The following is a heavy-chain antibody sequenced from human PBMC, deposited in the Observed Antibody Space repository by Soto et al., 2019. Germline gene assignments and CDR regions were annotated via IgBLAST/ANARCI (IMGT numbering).Heavy chain of an antibody. CDR3: ARDREQLGVSVNYGLDV. CDR2: IIPIFGTP. J-gene: IGHJ6*02. Sequence: QVQLVQSGAEVKKPGSSVKVSCKAYGGTFSTYAVNWVRQAPGQGLEWMGGIIPIFGTPNYAQKFRGRVTITADESTATAYMEMSSLTSEDTAVYFCARDREQLGVSVNYGLDVWGQGTTVTVSS. D-gene: IGHD6-6*01. CDR1: GGTFSTYA. V-gene: IGHV1-69*01.